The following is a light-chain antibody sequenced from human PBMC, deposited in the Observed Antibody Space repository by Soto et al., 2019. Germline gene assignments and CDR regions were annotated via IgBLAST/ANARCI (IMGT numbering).Light chain of an antibody. V-gene: IGKV3-11*01. Sequence: EIVLTQSPATLSLSPGERATLSCRASQSVSSYVAWYQQKPGQAPRLLIYDASNRATGIPARFSGSGSGTDFTLNISSLEPEDFAVYYCQQRSNWITFGQGTRLEIK. J-gene: IGKJ5*01. CDR2: DAS. CDR1: QSVSSY. CDR3: QQRSNWIT.